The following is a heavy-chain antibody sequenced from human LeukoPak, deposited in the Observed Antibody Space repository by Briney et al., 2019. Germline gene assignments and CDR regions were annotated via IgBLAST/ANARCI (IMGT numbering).Heavy chain of an antibody. J-gene: IGHJ5*02. CDR1: GYTFTGYY. Sequence: ASVKVSCKASGYTFTGYYMHWVRQAPGQGLEWMGWITPNSGGTKYAQRFQGRVTMTRDTSISTAYMELSGLRSDDTAVYYCARGFRLSAIEDWFDPWGQGTLVTVSS. V-gene: IGHV1-2*02. D-gene: IGHD2-2*02. CDR2: ITPNSGGT. CDR3: ARGFRLSAIEDWFDP.